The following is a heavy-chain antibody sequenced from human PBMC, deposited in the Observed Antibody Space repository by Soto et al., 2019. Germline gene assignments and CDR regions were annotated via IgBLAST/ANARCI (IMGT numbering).Heavy chain of an antibody. CDR2: DYYTGFT. J-gene: IGHJ5*02. D-gene: IGHD2-21*01. Sequence: QLQLQESGPGLVKPSETLSLTCTVSGDSISSSYYWGWVRQPPGKGLVCLGADYYTGFTYYNPSCNTLLTISRDPCKTQFSLRLSSVTAADTAIYYCARLPVVVIALGYFDPWGPGTLLTVSS. V-gene: IGHV4-39*01. CDR1: GDSISSSYY. CDR3: ARLPVVVIALGYFDP.